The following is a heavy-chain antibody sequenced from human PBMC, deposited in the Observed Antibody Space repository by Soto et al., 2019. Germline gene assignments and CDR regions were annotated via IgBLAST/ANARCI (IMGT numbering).Heavy chain of an antibody. D-gene: IGHD3-10*01. V-gene: IGHV4-39*01. J-gene: IGHJ6*02. Sequence: ETLSLTCTVSGGSISSSSYYWGWIRQPPGKGMEWIGSIYYSGSTYYNPSLKSRVTISVDTSKNQFSLKLSSVTAADTAVYYCARVFYGSGSYYNYYYYGMDVWGQGTTV. CDR2: IYYSGST. CDR3: ARVFYGSGSYYNYYYYGMDV. CDR1: GGSISSSSYY.